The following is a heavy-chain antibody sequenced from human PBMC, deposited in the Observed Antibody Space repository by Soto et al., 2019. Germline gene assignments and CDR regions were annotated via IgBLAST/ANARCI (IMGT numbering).Heavy chain of an antibody. Sequence: VQLVESGGGLVQPGGSLRLSCAGTGFTFSTYWMHWVRQVPGKGLEWVSRVKTDGTNTGYADSVKGRFTISRDNAKNTLYLEMNNLRADDTAVYYWERGEVIGVGLDVWGQGTTVTVSS. V-gene: IGHV3-74*01. CDR1: GFTFSTYW. CDR2: VKTDGTNT. J-gene: IGHJ6*02. D-gene: IGHD2-21*01. CDR3: ERGEVIGVGLDV.